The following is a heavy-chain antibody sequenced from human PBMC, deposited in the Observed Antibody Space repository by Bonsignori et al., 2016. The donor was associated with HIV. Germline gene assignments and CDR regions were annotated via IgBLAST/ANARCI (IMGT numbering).Heavy chain of an antibody. Sequence: GESLKISCAASGFTFDDFALHWVRQAPGKGLEWVSLITWDGSIRSYADSVKGRFTISRDNSKNSLYLQMDSLGPEDTALYYCAKDRFASSAGHFDYWGQGTLVTVSS. CDR3: AKDRFASSAGHFDY. V-gene: IGHV3-43D*04. CDR2: ITWDGSIR. D-gene: IGHD6-6*01. J-gene: IGHJ4*02. CDR1: GFTFDDFA.